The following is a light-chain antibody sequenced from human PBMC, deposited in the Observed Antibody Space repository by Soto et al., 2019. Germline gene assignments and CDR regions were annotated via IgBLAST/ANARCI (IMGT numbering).Light chain of an antibody. CDR2: GTS. CDR1: QSVSSSY. V-gene: IGKV3-20*01. Sequence: EIVLTQSPGTLSLSPGERATLSCRASQSVSSSYLAWYQQKPGQAPRLLIYGTSSRATAIPDRFSGSGSGTDFTLTISRLEPEDFAVSYCQQYGSSSWTFGQGTKADIK. CDR3: QQYGSSSWT. J-gene: IGKJ1*01.